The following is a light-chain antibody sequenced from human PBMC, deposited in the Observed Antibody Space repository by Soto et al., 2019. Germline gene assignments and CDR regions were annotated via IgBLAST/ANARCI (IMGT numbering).Light chain of an antibody. Sequence: EIVLTQSPATLSLSPGERATLSCRASQSVTWYLAWYQQKPGQAPRLLIYDATNRATGIPARFSGSGSGTDFTLTISSLEPEDFAFYYWQQRTNWLTFGGGTRVEI. J-gene: IGKJ4*01. V-gene: IGKV3-11*01. CDR2: DAT. CDR3: QQRTNWLT. CDR1: QSVTWY.